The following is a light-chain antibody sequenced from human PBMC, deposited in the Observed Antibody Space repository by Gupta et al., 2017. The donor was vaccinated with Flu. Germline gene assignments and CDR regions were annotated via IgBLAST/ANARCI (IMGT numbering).Light chain of an antibody. V-gene: IGKV3-20*01. CDR2: GAS. CDR3: QQYGSSPQT. Sequence: GTLSLSPGERATLSCRASQSLSSIYLAWYQQKPGQTPRLLIFGASIRATGIPDRFSGSGSGTDFTLTISRLEPEDFAVYYCQQYGSSPQTFGQGTKVEIK. J-gene: IGKJ1*01. CDR1: QSLSSIY.